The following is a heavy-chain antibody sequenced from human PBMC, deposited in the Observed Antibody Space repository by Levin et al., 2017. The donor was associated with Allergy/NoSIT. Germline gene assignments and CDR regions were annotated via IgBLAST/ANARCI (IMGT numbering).Heavy chain of an antibody. CDR1: GYTFTSYY. V-gene: IGHV1-46*01. Sequence: ASVKVSCKASGYTFTSYYMHWVRQAPGQGLEWMGIINPSGGSTSYAQKFQGRVTMTRDTSTSTVYMELSSLRSEDTAVYYCARASYCSGGSCYSLDYYYYYGMDVWGQGTTVTVSS. D-gene: IGHD2-15*01. CDR3: ARASYCSGGSCYSLDYYYYYGMDV. CDR2: INPSGGST. J-gene: IGHJ6*02.